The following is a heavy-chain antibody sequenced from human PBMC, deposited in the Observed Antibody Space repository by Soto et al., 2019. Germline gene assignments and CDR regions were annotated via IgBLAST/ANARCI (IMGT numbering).Heavy chain of an antibody. D-gene: IGHD2-21*02. CDR2: ISSSGST. V-gene: IGHV4-31*03. Sequence: SETLSLTCTVSGDSIGGVGYWSWIRQFPGRGLEWIGCISSSGSTYYNPALNNRISLSLDTSQNQFSLKLLSATAADTAIYYCARSGVTGIVIPSHWFDPWGQGTLVTVSS. J-gene: IGHJ5*02. CDR1: GDSIGGVGY. CDR3: ARSGVTGIVIPSHWFDP.